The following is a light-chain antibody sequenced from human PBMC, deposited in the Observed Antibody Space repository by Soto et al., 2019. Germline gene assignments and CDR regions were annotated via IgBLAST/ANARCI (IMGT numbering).Light chain of an antibody. Sequence: QAVVTQPPSVSGAPGQRVTISCTGSSSNIGAGYDVHWYQQLPGTAPKLLIYGNSNRPSGVPDRFSGSKSGTSASLAITGLQAEDEADYYCQSYDSSLSGPRFGGGTQLTVL. CDR1: SSNIGAGYD. CDR3: QSYDSSLSGPR. CDR2: GNS. J-gene: IGLJ3*02. V-gene: IGLV1-40*01.